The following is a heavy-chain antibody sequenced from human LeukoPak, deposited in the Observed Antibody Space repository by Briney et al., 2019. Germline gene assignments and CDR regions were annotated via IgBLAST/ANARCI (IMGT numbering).Heavy chain of an antibody. CDR2: ISYDGSNK. J-gene: IGHJ4*02. D-gene: IGHD3-9*01. CDR1: GFTFSSYG. V-gene: IGHV3-30*03. Sequence: GRSLRLSCAASGFTFSSYGMHWVRQAPGKGLEWVAVISYDGSNKYYADSVKGRFTISRDNSKNTLYLQMNSLRAEDTAVYYCALGLVTDYWGQGTLVTVSS. CDR3: ALGLVTDY.